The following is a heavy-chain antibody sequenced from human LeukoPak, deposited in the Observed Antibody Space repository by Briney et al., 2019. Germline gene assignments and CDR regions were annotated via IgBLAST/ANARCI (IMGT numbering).Heavy chain of an antibody. Sequence: ASVKVSCKASGYTFTSYGISWVRQAPGQGLEWMGWISAYNGNTNYAQKLQGRVTMTTDTSTSTAYMELRSLRSDDTAVYYCARDRADDSSGYYSAIWWNPHFDSWGQGTLVTVSS. CDR3: ARDRADDSSGYYSAIWWNPHFDS. D-gene: IGHD3-22*01. CDR1: GYTFTSYG. J-gene: IGHJ4*02. CDR2: ISAYNGNT. V-gene: IGHV1-18*01.